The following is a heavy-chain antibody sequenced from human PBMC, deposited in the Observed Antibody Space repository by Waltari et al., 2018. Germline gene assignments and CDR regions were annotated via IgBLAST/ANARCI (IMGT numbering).Heavy chain of an antibody. Sequence: EVQLVESGGGLVQTGGSLRLPCAASGFTFSSYEVNWVGQAQGKGLEWVSYISSGGSNIFYAESVKGRFTISRDNAKNSLYLQMNSLRVEDTAVYYCTRERSVTGKGNLDYWGQGTLVTVSS. D-gene: IGHD3-10*01. J-gene: IGHJ4*02. V-gene: IGHV3-48*03. CDR3: TRERSVTGKGNLDY. CDR1: GFTFSSYE. CDR2: ISSGGSNI.